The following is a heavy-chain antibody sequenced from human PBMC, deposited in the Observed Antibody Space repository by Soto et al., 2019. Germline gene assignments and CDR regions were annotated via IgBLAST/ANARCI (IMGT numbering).Heavy chain of an antibody. V-gene: IGHV3-30*18. J-gene: IGHJ4*02. CDR2: ISYDGSNK. Sequence: TGGSLRLSCAASGFTFSSYGMHWVRQAPGKGLEWVAVISYDGSNKYYADSVKGRFTISRDNSKNTPYLQMNSLRAEDTAVYYCAKSHVVAATRAPDYWGQGTLVTVSS. D-gene: IGHD2-15*01. CDR3: AKSHVVAATRAPDY. CDR1: GFTFSSYG.